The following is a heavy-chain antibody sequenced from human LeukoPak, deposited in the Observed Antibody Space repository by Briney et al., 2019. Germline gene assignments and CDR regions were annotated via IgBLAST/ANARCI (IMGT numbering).Heavy chain of an antibody. CDR3: AKDLLSGDGKWEVDY. CDR1: GLNFNNFD. V-gene: IGHV3-23*01. D-gene: IGHD1-26*01. Sequence: GGHPRVSCAASGLNFNNFDLSWVRKAKGKGLHWVSGIVGNGGDTYYADSVKGRFTISRDNSKNMLYLQMSSLRAEDTAIYYCAKDLLSGDGKWEVDYWGQGTLVTVS. CDR2: IVGNGGDT. J-gene: IGHJ4*02.